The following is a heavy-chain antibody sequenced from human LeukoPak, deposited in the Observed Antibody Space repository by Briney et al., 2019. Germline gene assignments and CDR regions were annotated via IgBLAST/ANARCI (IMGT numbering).Heavy chain of an antibody. CDR3: GRVAYCGSGCYYYFHY. Sequence: GASVKVSCKASGYTFTDNYIHWVRQAPGQGLEWMGWINPRSGGTSYGQKFQGRVTVTRDTSISTAYMELSSLTSDDTAVYYCGRVAYCGSGCYYYFHYWGQGTLVTVSS. V-gene: IGHV1-2*02. D-gene: IGHD2-21*02. J-gene: IGHJ4*02. CDR1: GYTFTDNY. CDR2: INPRSGGT.